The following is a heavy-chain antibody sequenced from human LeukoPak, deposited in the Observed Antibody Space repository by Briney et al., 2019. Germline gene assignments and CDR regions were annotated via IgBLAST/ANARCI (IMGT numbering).Heavy chain of an antibody. J-gene: IGHJ4*02. Sequence: GGSLRLSCAASGYIFSSYWMSWVRQAPGKGLEWVAIIKQDGSKAYYVDSVKGRFTVSRDNAKNSLYLQMNSLRAEDTAVYYCARDTSSIVGPRFDYWGQGTLVTVSS. CDR1: GYIFSSYW. V-gene: IGHV3-7*01. D-gene: IGHD1-26*01. CDR2: IKQDGSKA. CDR3: ARDTSSIVGPRFDY.